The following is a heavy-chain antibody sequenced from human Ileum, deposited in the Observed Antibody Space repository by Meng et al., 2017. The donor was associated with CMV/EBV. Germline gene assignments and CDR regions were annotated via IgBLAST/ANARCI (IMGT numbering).Heavy chain of an antibody. V-gene: IGHV3-7*02. J-gene: IGHJ5*02. CDR2: IKQDGSGK. CDR3: ARGNPRSYQLLAH. Sequence: ASGFTFGGYWMGCGRSAPGEGLEWVDNIKQDGSGKCYVDSVKGRFTISRDNAKNSLYLQMNSLRAEDTAVYYCARGNPRSYQLLAHWGQGTLVTVSS. CDR1: GFTFGGYW. D-gene: IGHD2-2*01.